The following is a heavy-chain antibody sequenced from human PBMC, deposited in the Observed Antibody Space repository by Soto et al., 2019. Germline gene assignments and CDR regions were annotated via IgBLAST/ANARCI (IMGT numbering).Heavy chain of an antibody. D-gene: IGHD6-19*01. CDR3: AKDSSGWYETNWFDP. CDR2: ISGSGGST. Sequence: EVQLLESGGGLVQPGGSLRLSCAASGFTFSSYAMSWVRQAPGKGLEWVSAISGSGGSTYYADSVKGRFTISRDNSKNTLYLQMNSQRAEDTAVYYCAKDSSGWYETNWFDPWGQGTLVTVSS. J-gene: IGHJ5*02. V-gene: IGHV3-23*01. CDR1: GFTFSSYA.